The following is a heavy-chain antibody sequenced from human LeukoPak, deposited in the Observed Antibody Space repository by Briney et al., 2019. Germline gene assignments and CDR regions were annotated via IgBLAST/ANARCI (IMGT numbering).Heavy chain of an antibody. CDR1: GYTFTGYH. CDR3: ARGNNYDFWSGYSSGGNWFDP. J-gene: IGHJ5*02. V-gene: IGHV1-2*06. D-gene: IGHD3-3*01. Sequence: ASVKVSCKASGYTFTGYHMHWVRQAPGQGLEWMGRINPNSGGTNYAQKFQGRVTMTRDTSISTAYMELSRLRSDDTAVYYCARGNNYDFWSGYSSGGNWFDPWGQGTLVTVSS. CDR2: INPNSGGT.